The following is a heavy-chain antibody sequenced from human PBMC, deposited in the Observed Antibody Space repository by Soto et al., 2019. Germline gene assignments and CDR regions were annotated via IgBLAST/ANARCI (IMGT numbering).Heavy chain of an antibody. D-gene: IGHD6-19*01. CDR1: GGSISSGGYS. Sequence: QLQLQESGSGLVKPSQTLSLTCAVSGGSISSGGYSWSWIRQPPGKGLEWIGYIYQSGSTFYNPSRKSRVTISLDRSKNQFSLKVSSVTAADTAVYYCAGLYSSGWYFDYWGQGTLVIVSS. V-gene: IGHV4-30-2*01. CDR2: IYQSGST. CDR3: AGLYSSGWYFDY. J-gene: IGHJ4*02.